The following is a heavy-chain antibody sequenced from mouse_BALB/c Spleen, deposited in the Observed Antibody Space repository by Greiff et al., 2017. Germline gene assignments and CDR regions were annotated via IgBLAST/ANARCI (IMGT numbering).Heavy chain of an antibody. Sequence: VKLVESGAELMKPGASVKISCKATGYTFSSYWIEWVKQRPGHGLEWIGEILPGSGSTNYNEKFKGKATFTADTSSNTAYMQLSSLTSEDSAVYYCASVYYDYAWFAYWGQGTLVTVSA. J-gene: IGHJ3*01. CDR3: ASVYYDYAWFAY. CDR2: ILPGSGST. V-gene: IGHV1-9*01. D-gene: IGHD2-4*01. CDR1: GYTFSSYW.